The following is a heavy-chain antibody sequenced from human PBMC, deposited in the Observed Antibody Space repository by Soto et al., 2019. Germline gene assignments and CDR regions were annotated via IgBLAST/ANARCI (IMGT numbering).Heavy chain of an antibody. CDR2: ISYDGSNK. Sequence: QVQLVESGGGVVQPGRSLRLSCAASGFTFSSYAMHWVRQAPGKGLEWVAVISYDGSNKYYADSVKGRFTISRDNSKNTLYLQMNSLRAEDTAVYYCARGGRVVDNYYSYGGMDVWGQGTTVTVSS. J-gene: IGHJ6*02. CDR3: ARGGRVVDNYYSYGGMDV. CDR1: GFTFSSYA. V-gene: IGHV3-30-3*01. D-gene: IGHD2-15*01.